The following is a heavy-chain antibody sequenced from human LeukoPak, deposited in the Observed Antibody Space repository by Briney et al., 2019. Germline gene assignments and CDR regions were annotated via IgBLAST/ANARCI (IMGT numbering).Heavy chain of an antibody. CDR3: ARGASSSWPPYYYYMDV. Sequence: EASVKVSCKASGYTFTSYGISWVRQAPGQGLEWMGWISAYNGNTNYAQKLQGRVTMTTDTSTSTAYMELRSLRSDDTAVYYCARGASSSWPPYYYYMDVWGKGTTVTVSS. CDR2: ISAYNGNT. J-gene: IGHJ6*03. V-gene: IGHV1-18*01. CDR1: GYTFTSYG. D-gene: IGHD6-13*01.